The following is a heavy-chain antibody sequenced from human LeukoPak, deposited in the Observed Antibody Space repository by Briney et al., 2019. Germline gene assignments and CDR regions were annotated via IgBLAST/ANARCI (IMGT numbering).Heavy chain of an antibody. CDR1: GDSVSSNTVA. CDR2: TYYRSKWVD. CDR3: ARGRVRIAVAQYFQH. D-gene: IGHD6-19*01. V-gene: IGHV6-1*01. J-gene: IGHJ1*01. Sequence: SQTLSLTCAISGDSVSSNTVAWNWIRQSPSRGLEWLGRTYYRSKWVDDYAASVKSRIIINPDTSKNQFSLKLSSVTAADTAVYYCARGRVRIAVAQYFQHWGQGTLVTVSS.